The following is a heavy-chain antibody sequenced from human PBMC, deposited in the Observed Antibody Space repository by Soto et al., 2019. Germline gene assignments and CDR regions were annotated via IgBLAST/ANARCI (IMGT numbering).Heavy chain of an antibody. CDR3: ARVGLLTRGRGAFDI. CDR2: IYPGDSDT. Sequence: PGESLKISCKGSGYSFTSYWIGWVRQMPGKGLEWMGIIYPGDSDTRYSPSFQGQVTISADKSISTAYLQWSSLKASDTAMYYCARVGLLTRGRGAFDIWGQGTMVTVSS. V-gene: IGHV5-51*01. J-gene: IGHJ3*02. D-gene: IGHD1-26*01. CDR1: GYSFTSYW.